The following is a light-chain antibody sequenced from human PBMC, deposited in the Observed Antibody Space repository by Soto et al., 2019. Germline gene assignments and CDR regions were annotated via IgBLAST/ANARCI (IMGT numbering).Light chain of an antibody. CDR2: DDS. Sequence: SYELTQPPSVSVAPGQTARITCGGNKIGTKTVHWYQQKPGQAPVLVVYDDSDRPSGIPERISASNSGNTATLTISWVEAGDEADYYCQVWDSSSDHFVFGTGT. J-gene: IGLJ1*01. CDR1: KIGTKT. V-gene: IGLV3-21*02. CDR3: QVWDSSSDHFV.